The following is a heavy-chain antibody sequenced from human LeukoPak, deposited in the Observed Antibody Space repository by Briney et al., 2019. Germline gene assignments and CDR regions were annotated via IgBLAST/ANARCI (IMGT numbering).Heavy chain of an antibody. CDR3: ARGDNWSFIDY. V-gene: IGHV1-2*02. J-gene: IGHJ4*02. CDR2: INPNSGDT. CDR1: GYTFTAYY. D-gene: IGHD1-20*01. Sequence: GASVKVTCKASGYTFTAYYMHWVRLAPGQGLEWMGWINPNSGDTNYAQKFQGRVTVTRDTSISTAYMELSSLRSDDTAVYYCARGDNWSFIDYWGQGTLVTVSS.